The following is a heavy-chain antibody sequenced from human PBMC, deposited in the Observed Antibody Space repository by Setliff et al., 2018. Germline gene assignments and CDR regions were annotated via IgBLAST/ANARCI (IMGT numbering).Heavy chain of an antibody. CDR1: GGTFSIYA. J-gene: IGHJ6*03. V-gene: IGHV1-69*10. D-gene: IGHD3-16*02. CDR3: ARKSGELSFHPYYSYYSMVV. CDR2: IIPILGIA. Sequence: GASVKVSCKASGGTFSIYAISWVRQAPGQGLEWMGGIIPILGIANYAQKFQGRVTITADKSTSTAYMELSSLRSEDTAVYYCARKSGELSFHPYYSYYSMVVWGKGTTVTVSS.